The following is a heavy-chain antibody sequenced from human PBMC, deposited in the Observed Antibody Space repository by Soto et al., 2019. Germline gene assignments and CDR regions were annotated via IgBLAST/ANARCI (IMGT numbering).Heavy chain of an antibody. CDR2: ISAGNGET. CDR1: GYTFTDYA. Sequence: ASVKVSCKASGYTFTDYAIHWVRQAPGQRLEWMGWISAGNGETRYSQKFQDRVTITRVTSASTAYMELNNLRSEDTAVYFCARDLCAMDVWGQGTTVTFSS. CDR3: ARDLCAMDV. V-gene: IGHV1-3*01. D-gene: IGHD3-16*01. J-gene: IGHJ6*02.